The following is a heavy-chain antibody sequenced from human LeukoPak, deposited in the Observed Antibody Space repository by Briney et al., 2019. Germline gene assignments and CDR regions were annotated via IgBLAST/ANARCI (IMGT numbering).Heavy chain of an antibody. CDR1: GGSISSYY. D-gene: IGHD3-10*01. CDR2: IYYSGST. V-gene: IGHV4-59*01. CDR3: ARGVLWFGELSSEAPYYFDY. J-gene: IGHJ4*02. Sequence: SETLSLTCTVSGGSISSYYWSWIRQPPGKGLEWIGYIYYSGSTNYNPSLKSRVTISVDTSKNQFSLKLSSVTAADTAVYYCARGVLWFGELSSEAPYYFDYWGQRTLVTVSS.